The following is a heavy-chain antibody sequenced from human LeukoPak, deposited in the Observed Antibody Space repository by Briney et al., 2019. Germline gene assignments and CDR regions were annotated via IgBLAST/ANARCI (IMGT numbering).Heavy chain of an antibody. Sequence: GGSLRLSCVASGFTFSSCWMHWVRQAPGKGLVWVARTKSDGSSISYADSVKGRFTISRDNAKNTLYLQMNSLRAEATAVYYWARGGDYGSEGYYPFDPWGQGTLVTVSS. V-gene: IGHV3-74*01. J-gene: IGHJ5*02. CDR1: GFTFSSCW. CDR2: TKSDGSSI. D-gene: IGHD3-10*01. CDR3: ARGGDYGSEGYYPFDP.